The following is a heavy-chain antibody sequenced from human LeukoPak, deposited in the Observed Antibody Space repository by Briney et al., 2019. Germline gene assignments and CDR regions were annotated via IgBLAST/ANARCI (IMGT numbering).Heavy chain of an antibody. CDR2: INHSGST. D-gene: IGHD2-2*01. J-gene: IGHJ4*02. V-gene: IGHV4-34*01. CDR1: GGSFSGYY. Sequence: SETLSLTCAVYGGSFSGYYWSWIRQPPGKGLKWIGEINHSGSTNYNPSLKSRVTISVDTSKNQFSLKLSSVTAADTAVYYCARLYCSSTSCYLDYWGQGTLVTVSS. CDR3: ARLYCSSTSCYLDY.